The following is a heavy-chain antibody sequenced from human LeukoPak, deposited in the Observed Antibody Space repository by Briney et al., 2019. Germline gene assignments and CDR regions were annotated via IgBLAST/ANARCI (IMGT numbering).Heavy chain of an antibody. CDR1: GGSITSSSYY. D-gene: IGHD3-10*01. J-gene: IGHJ4*02. V-gene: IGHV4-39*01. CDR3: ARHWDYYGAGSYYKSDY. Sequence: SETLSLTCSVSGGSITSSSYYWGWIRQPPEKGLEWIGSMYYSGTTYYNPSFKSRVTISVDTSRNQFSLKPRSVTAADTAVYYCARHWDYYGAGSYYKSDYWGQGTLVTVSS. CDR2: MYYSGTT.